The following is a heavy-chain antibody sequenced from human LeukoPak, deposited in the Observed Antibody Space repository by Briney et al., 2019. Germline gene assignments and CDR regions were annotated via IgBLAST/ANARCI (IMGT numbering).Heavy chain of an antibody. Sequence: SETLSLTCTVSGGSISSPGYYWSWIRQHPGKGLECLGYIYYTGSTYYNPSLKSRVTISVDTSKNQFSLKLSSVTAADTSLYYCARRAVAAIDYWGQGTLVTVSS. V-gene: IGHV4-31*03. J-gene: IGHJ4*02. D-gene: IGHD6-19*01. CDR3: ARRAVAAIDY. CDR1: GGSISSPGYY. CDR2: IYYTGST.